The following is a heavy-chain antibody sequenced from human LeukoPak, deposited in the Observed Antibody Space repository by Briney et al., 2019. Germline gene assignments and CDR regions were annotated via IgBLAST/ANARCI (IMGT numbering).Heavy chain of an antibody. J-gene: IGHJ4*02. Sequence: QPGGSLRLSCAASGFTFSSYGMHWVRQAPGKGLEWVAVISYDGSNKYYADSVKGRFTISRDNSKNTLYLQMNSLRAEDTAVYYCARDEYDYVWGSYRYTNDYWGQGTLVTVSS. CDR2: ISYDGSNK. CDR1: GFTFSSYG. D-gene: IGHD3-16*02. CDR3: ARDEYDYVWGSYRYTNDY. V-gene: IGHV3-30*03.